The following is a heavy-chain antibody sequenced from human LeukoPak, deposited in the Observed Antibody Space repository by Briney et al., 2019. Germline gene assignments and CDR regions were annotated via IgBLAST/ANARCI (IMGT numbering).Heavy chain of an antibody. J-gene: IGHJ1*01. V-gene: IGHV1-24*01. CDR1: GYTLTELS. CDR2: FDPEDGET. CDR3: ATVADIVVVPAAIDFQH. Sequence: LGASVKVSCKVSGYTLTELSMHWVRQAPGKGLEWMGGFDPEDGETIYAQKFQGRVTMTEDTSTDTAYMGLSSLRSEDTAVYYCATVADIVVVPAAIDFQHWGQGTLVTVSS. D-gene: IGHD2-2*01.